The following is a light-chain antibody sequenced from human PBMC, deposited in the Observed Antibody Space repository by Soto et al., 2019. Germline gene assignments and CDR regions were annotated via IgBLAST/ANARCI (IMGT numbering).Light chain of an antibody. CDR3: SSYAGSNNLNV. J-gene: IGLJ1*01. V-gene: IGLV2-8*01. CDR2: EVT. Sequence: QSVLTQPPSASGSPGQSVTISRTGTSSDVGAYNYVSWFQQHPGKAPKLMIYEVTKRPSGVPDRFFGSKSGNTASLTVSGLQAEDEADYYCSSYAGSNNLNVFGTGTKVTVL. CDR1: SSDVGAYNY.